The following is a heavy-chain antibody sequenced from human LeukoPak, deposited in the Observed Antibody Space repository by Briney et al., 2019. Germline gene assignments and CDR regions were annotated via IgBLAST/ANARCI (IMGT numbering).Heavy chain of an antibody. D-gene: IGHD3-10*01. Sequence: PGGSLRLSCAASGFTFSSYAMTWVRQAPGKGLEWVSAISGSGGSTHYADSVKGRFTISRDNSKNTLFLQMNSLRAEDTAVYYCAKDDSFGRNEYWGQGTLVTVSS. CDR1: GFTFSSYA. CDR3: AKDDSFGRNEY. CDR2: ISGSGGST. J-gene: IGHJ4*02. V-gene: IGHV3-23*01.